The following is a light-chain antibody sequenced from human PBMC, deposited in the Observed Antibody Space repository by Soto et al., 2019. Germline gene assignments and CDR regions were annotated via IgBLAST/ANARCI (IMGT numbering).Light chain of an antibody. CDR2: GAS. CDR1: RSVSSN. V-gene: IGKV3-15*01. Sequence: EIVLTQSPGTLSLSPGERATLSCRASRSVSSNLAWYQQKPGQAPRLLIYGASTRATGIPARFSGSGSGTEFTLTISSLQSEDFAIYFCQQYNNWPPDRTFGQGTKVEIK. J-gene: IGKJ1*01. CDR3: QQYNNWPPDRT.